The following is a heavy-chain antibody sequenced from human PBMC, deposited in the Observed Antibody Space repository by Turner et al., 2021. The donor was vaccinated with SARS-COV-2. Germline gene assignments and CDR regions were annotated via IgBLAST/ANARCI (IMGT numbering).Heavy chain of an antibody. CDR3: AKADRVMIVVVITLFDY. Sequence: EVPPFYSRGVVVQPGGSLRHSCAASRFSFSSYAMSWVRQAPRKGLEWVSAISVSGCRTYYADSVKGRFTISRDDAKNTQYMQMNSLRGEDTAVYYCAKADRVMIVVVITLFDYWGQGTLVTVSS. V-gene: IGHV3-23*01. J-gene: IGHJ4*02. D-gene: IGHD3-22*01. CDR1: RFSFSSYA. CDR2: ISVSGCRT.